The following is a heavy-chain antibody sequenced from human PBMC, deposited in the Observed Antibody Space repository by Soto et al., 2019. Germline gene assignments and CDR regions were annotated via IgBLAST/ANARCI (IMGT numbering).Heavy chain of an antibody. D-gene: IGHD3-3*01. V-gene: IGHV1-8*01. CDR1: GYTFTSFQ. CDR3: TRSVFNFHFDY. J-gene: IGHJ4*02. Sequence: HVQLVQSGPEVKPPGASLKVSCKASGYTFTSFQINWVRQATGQGLEWMGWMDPNNGATAYAQKFQGRLTVTRDTSIITAYLELSSLISEDTAVTYCTRSVFNFHFDYWGQGALVVVSP. CDR2: MDPNNGAT.